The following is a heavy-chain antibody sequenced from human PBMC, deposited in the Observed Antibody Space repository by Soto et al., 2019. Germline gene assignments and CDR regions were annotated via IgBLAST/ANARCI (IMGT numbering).Heavy chain of an antibody. CDR2: IYYSGST. D-gene: IGHD3-10*01. V-gene: IGHV4-30-4*01. CDR1: GGSISSCDYY. J-gene: IGHJ6*02. Sequence: SETLSLTCPVSGGSISSCDYYWSWIRQPPGKGLEWIGYIYYSGSTYYNPSLKSRVTISVDTSKNQFSLKLSSVTAADTAVYYCAREYGSGSSYYYYYGMDVWGQGTTVTVSS. CDR3: AREYGSGSSYYYYYGMDV.